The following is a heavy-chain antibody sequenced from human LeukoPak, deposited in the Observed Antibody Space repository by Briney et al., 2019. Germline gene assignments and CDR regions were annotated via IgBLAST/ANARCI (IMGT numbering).Heavy chain of an antibody. V-gene: IGHV5-51*01. CDR2: IYPDDSDT. CDR3: ARHPSDSRYCSGGTCYAPLFDY. Sequence: GESLKISCKGSGYSFSSNWIGWVRQMPGKGLEWMGIIYPDDSDTRYSPSFQGQVTISADKSISTAYLQWSSLKASDTAMYYCARHPSDSRYCSGGTCYAPLFDYWGQGTLVTVSS. CDR1: GYSFSSNW. D-gene: IGHD2-15*01. J-gene: IGHJ4*02.